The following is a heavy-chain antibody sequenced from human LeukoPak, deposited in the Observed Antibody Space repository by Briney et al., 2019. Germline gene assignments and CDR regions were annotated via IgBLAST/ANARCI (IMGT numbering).Heavy chain of an antibody. CDR3: ARFGYVAAVDL. J-gene: IGHJ4*02. D-gene: IGHD2-15*01. CDR2: INQAGTET. CDR1: GLSFSAYW. Sequence: GGSLRLSCAASGLSFSAYWMTWVRQAPGRGLEWLAHINQAGTETYYVDPGKGRFTISRDNAKNLLYLQMNSLRAEDTAVYYCARFGYVAAVDLWGQGTLVTVSS. V-gene: IGHV3-7*01.